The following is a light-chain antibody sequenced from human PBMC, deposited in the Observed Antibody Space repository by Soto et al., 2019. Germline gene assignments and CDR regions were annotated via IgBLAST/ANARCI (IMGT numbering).Light chain of an antibody. V-gene: IGLV2-14*01. CDR1: SSDIGVYNY. J-gene: IGLJ2*01. CDR2: DVS. Sequence: QSALTQPASVSGSPGQSITISCTGTSSDIGVYNYVSWYQQHPGKAPKLMIYDVSNRPSGVSSRFSGSKSGNTASLTISGLQTEDEADYYCSSYAGSSHLVFGGGTKVTVL. CDR3: SSYAGSSHLV.